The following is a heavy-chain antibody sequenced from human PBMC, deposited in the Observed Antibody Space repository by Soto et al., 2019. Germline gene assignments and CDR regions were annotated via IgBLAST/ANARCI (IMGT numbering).Heavy chain of an antibody. V-gene: IGHV4-30-4*08. Sequence: QTLSLTCTVSGGSISYEYYHWTWIRQSPGKGLEWIGYIHYSGSIIYNPSFKSRVTISVDTSKNQFSLQLSSVTAADTAVYFCAREDDGGDRDYYGLDVWGQGTTVTVSS. D-gene: IGHD2-21*02. CDR2: IHYSGSI. J-gene: IGHJ6*02. CDR1: GGSISYEYYH. CDR3: AREDDGGDRDYYGLDV.